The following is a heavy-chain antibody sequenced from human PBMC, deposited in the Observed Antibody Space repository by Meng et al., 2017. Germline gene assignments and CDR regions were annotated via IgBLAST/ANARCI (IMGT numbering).Heavy chain of an antibody. CDR2: IYTSGST. CDR3: ARDGPGPSGWYSDWFDP. CDR1: GGSTSSCSHY. V-gene: IGHV4-61*09. Sequence: VRSQEPVPELCTPSQTHSLTFSFTGGSTSSCSHYCSLIRQPAGKGLEWIVHIYTSGSTNYNPYLKSRVTRSVVTSKNQSSLKLSSVTAADTAVYYCARDGPGPSGWYSDWFDPWGQGTLVTVSS. D-gene: IGHD6-19*01. J-gene: IGHJ5*02.